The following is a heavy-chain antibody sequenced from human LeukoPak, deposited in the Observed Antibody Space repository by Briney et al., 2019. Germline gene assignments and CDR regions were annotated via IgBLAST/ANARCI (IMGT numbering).Heavy chain of an antibody. J-gene: IGHJ4*02. V-gene: IGHV4-30-4*01. CDR3: PRDRGVPRLGS. CDR2: ISYSGST. D-gene: IGHD3-10*01. Sequence: SQTLSLTCTVSGGSISSSDYYWSWIRQPPGKGLEWIGYISYSGSTYYNPSLKSRVTISVDTSKNQFSLKLSSVTAADTAVSSCPRDRGVPRLGSWGRETLVTVS. CDR1: GGSISSSDYY.